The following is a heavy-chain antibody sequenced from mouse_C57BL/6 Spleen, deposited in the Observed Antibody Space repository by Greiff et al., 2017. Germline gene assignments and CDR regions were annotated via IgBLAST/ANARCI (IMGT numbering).Heavy chain of an antibody. V-gene: IGHV2-5*01. D-gene: IGHD2-4*01. CDR2: IWRGGST. J-gene: IGHJ4*01. CDR3: AKKGDYDGVSCAMDY. Sequence: LQESGPGLVQPSQSLSITCTVSGFSLTSYGVHWVRQSPGKGLEWLGVIWRGGSTDYNAAFMSRLSITKDNSKSQVFFEMNSLQADDTAIYYCAKKGDYDGVSCAMDYWGQGTSVTVSS. CDR1: GFSLTSYG.